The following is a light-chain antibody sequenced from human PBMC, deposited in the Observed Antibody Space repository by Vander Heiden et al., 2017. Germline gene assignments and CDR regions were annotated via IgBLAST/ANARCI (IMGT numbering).Light chain of an antibody. CDR3: SSYAGNYIYV. J-gene: IGLJ1*01. Sequence: QSAMTPPPSASGSPGQSVTISCTGTSSDVGTYDFVSWYQQHPGKVPKLIIYEVNKRPSGVPDRFSGSKSGYTASLTVSGLQAEDEADYYCSSYAGNYIYVFGSGTKVTVL. CDR2: EVN. V-gene: IGLV2-8*01. CDR1: SSDVGTYDF.